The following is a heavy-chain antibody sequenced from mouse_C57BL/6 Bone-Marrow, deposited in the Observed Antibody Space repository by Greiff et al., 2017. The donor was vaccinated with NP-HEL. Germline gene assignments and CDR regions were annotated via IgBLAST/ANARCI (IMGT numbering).Heavy chain of an antibody. CDR1: GYTFTSYW. V-gene: IGHV1-53*01. D-gene: IGHD2-3*01. J-gene: IGHJ1*03. Sequence: QVHAKQPGTELVKPGASVKLSCKASGYTFTSYWMHWVKQRPGQGLEWIGNINPSNGGTNYNEKFKSKATLTVDKSSSTAYMQLSSLTSEDSAVYYCARGGWLLWYFDVWGTGTTVTVSS. CDR2: INPSNGGT. CDR3: ARGGWLLWYFDV.